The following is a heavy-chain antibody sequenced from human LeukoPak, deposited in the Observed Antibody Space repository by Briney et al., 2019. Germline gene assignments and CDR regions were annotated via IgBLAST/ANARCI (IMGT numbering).Heavy chain of an antibody. V-gene: IGHV4-59*01. CDR3: ARGPLPGYYYYGMDV. Sequence: SETLSLTCTVSGGSISSYYWSWIRQPPGKGQEWIGYIYYSGSTNYNPSLKSRVTISVDTSKNQFSLKLSSVTAADTAVYYCARGPLPGYYYYGMDVWGQGTTVTVSS. J-gene: IGHJ6*02. CDR1: GGSISSYY. CDR2: IYYSGST.